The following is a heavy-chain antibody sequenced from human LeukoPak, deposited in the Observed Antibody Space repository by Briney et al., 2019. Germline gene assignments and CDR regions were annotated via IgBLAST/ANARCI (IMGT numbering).Heavy chain of an antibody. V-gene: IGHV3-21*01. J-gene: IGHJ3*02. CDR2: ISSSSSYI. Sequence: GGSLRLSCAASGFTFSSYSMNWVRQAPGKGLEWVSSISSSSSYIYYADSVKGRFTISRDNAKNSLYLQMSSLRAEDTAVYYCARRPVGYDAFDIWGQGTMVTVSS. CDR3: ARRPVGYDAFDI. CDR1: GFTFSSYS. D-gene: IGHD4-23*01.